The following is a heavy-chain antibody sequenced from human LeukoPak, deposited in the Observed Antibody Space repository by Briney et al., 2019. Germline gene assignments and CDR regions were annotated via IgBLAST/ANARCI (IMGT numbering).Heavy chain of an antibody. CDR2: IIPIFGTA. J-gene: IGHJ4*02. CDR1: GGTFSSYA. Sequence: SVKVSCKASGGTFSSYAISWVRQAPGQGLEWMGGIIPIFGTANYAQKFQGRVTITAVESMRTAYMELSGLRSEDTAVYYCARALFPYYYDSSGYNYWGQGTLVTVSS. CDR3: ARALFPYYYDSSGYNY. V-gene: IGHV1-69*13. D-gene: IGHD3-22*01.